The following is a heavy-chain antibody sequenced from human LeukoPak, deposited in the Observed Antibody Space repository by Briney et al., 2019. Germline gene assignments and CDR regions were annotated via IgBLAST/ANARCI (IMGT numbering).Heavy chain of an antibody. J-gene: IGHJ4*02. V-gene: IGHV4-4*02. CDR3: GRLRPSTNPALDS. CDR2: IYHSGSA. Sequence: SETLSLTCAVSGGSISSSNWWSWVRQSPGKGLEWIGEIYHSGSANYNPSLNSRITISVGKSKNQLSLKLSSVTAADTAVYYLGRLRPSTNPALDSWGQGTRATVPS. CDR1: GGSISSSNW. D-gene: IGHD1-14*01.